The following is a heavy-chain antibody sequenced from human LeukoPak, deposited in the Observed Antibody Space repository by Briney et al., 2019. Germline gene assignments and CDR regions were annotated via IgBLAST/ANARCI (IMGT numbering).Heavy chain of an antibody. CDR3: ARHRRYSSSWYKGGGRYYYYYGMDV. Sequence: GESLKICCEGSGYIFTSYCIGWGLQMPGKGLEWRVIIYPGGSDTKYNPSFQGQVTISADKSNSTSYLQWSSLKASDTAMYYCARHRRYSSSWYKGGGRYYYYYGMDVWGQGTTVTVSS. J-gene: IGHJ6*02. D-gene: IGHD6-13*01. CDR1: GYIFTSYC. CDR2: IYPGGSDT. V-gene: IGHV5-51*01.